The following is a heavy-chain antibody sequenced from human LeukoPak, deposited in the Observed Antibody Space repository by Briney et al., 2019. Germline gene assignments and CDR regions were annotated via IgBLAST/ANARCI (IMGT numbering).Heavy chain of an antibody. Sequence: GGSLRLSCAASGFTFSNAWMSWVRQAPGKGLEWVGRIKSNSDGGTTDYAAPVKGRFTISRDDSKSTLYLQMNSLTTEDTAVYYCSTPGYSYALFWGQGTLVTVSS. CDR2: IKSNSDGGTT. J-gene: IGHJ4*02. CDR1: GFTFSNAW. V-gene: IGHV3-15*01. D-gene: IGHD5-18*01. CDR3: STPGYSYALF.